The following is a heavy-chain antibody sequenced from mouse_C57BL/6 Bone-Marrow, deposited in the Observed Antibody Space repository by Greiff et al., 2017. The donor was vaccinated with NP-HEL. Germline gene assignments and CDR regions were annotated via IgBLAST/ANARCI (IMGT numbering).Heavy chain of an antibody. CDR2: ISSGGSYT. CDR1: GFTFSSYG. Sequence: EVQVVESGGDLVKPGGSLKLSCAASGFTFSSYGMSWVRQTPDKRLEWVATISSGGSYTYYPDSVKGRFTISRDNAKNTLYLQMSSLKSEDTAMYYCARHYYSNYFDYWGQRTTLTVSS. V-gene: IGHV5-6*01. CDR3: ARHYYSNYFDY. D-gene: IGHD2-5*01. J-gene: IGHJ2*01.